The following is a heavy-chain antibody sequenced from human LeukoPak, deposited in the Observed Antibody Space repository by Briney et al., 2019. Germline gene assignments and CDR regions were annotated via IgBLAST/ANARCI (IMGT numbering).Heavy chain of an antibody. J-gene: IGHJ4*02. CDR1: GFTFSSYA. CDR3: ARGEWELPDY. D-gene: IGHD1-26*01. V-gene: IGHV3-7*01. Sequence: GGSLRLSCAASGFTFSSYAMSWVRQAPGKGLEWVANIKQDGSEKYYVDSVKGRFTISRDNAKNSLCLQMNSLRAEDTAVYYCARGEWELPDYWGQGTLVTVSS. CDR2: IKQDGSEK.